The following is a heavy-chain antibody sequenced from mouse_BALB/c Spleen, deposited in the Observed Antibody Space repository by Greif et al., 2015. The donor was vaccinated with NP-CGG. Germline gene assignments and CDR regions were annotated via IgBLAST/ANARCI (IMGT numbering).Heavy chain of an antibody. CDR3: ARHDSSGYGGPMDY. V-gene: IGHV5-2*01. CDR1: EYEFPSHD. J-gene: IGHJ4*01. CDR2: INSDGGST. Sequence: EVKLMESGVGLVQPGESLKLSCESNEYEFPSHDMSWVRKTPEKRLELVAAINSDGGSTYYPDTMERRFIISRDNTKKTLYLQMSSLRSEDTALYYCARHDSSGYGGPMDYWGQGTSVTVSS. D-gene: IGHD3-2*01.